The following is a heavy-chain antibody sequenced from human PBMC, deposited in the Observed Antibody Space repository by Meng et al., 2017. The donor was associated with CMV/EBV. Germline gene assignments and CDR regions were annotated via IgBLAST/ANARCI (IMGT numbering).Heavy chain of an antibody. CDR3: ARVLLWFGEHKPFDY. CDR2: IYYSGST. J-gene: IGHJ4*02. D-gene: IGHD3-10*01. V-gene: IGHV4-39*07. CDR1: GGSISSSSYY. Sequence: GSLRLSCTVSGGSISSSSYYWGWIRQPPGKGLEWIGSIYYSGSTYYNPSLKSRVTISVDTSKNQFSLKLSSVTAADTAVYYCARVLLWFGEHKPFDYWGQGTLVTVSS.